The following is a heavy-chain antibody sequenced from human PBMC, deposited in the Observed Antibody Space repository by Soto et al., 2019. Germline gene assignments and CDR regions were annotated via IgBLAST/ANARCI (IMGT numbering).Heavy chain of an antibody. Sequence: GASVKVSCKASGGTFSSYAISWVRQAPGQGLEWMGGIIPIFGTANYAQKFQGRVTITADESTSTVYMELSSLRSEDTAVSYCARFEGSYASGSYIHYNWFDPWGQGTLVTVSS. V-gene: IGHV1-69*13. CDR2: IIPIFGTA. D-gene: IGHD3-10*01. CDR1: GGTFSSYA. CDR3: ARFEGSYASGSYIHYNWFDP. J-gene: IGHJ5*02.